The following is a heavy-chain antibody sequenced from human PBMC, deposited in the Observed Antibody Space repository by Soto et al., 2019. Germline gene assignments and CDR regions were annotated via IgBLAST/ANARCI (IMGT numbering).Heavy chain of an antibody. Sequence: ASVKVSCKASGYTFTSYYINWVRQAPGQGLEWMGIINPVGGSPTYTQKFQGRVTMTRDTSTNTVYLELSSLRSEDSAVYYCARDPMYSRSSGHFDYWGQGTLVTVSS. V-gene: IGHV1-46*01. CDR2: INPVGGSP. CDR1: GYTFTSYY. CDR3: ARDPMYSRSSGHFDY. D-gene: IGHD6-6*01. J-gene: IGHJ4*02.